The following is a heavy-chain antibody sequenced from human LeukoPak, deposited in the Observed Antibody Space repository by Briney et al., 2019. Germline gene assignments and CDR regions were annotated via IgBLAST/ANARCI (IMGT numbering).Heavy chain of an antibody. CDR3: TKDRLTGYSFGYSYFDY. J-gene: IGHJ4*02. CDR1: GFTFSSFA. V-gene: IGHV3-23*01. Sequence: PGGSLTLFCAASGFTFSSFAMTWLRQAPGKGLEGVSTNSGSGGSTYYADSVKGRFTISRDNYKNTLYLQMNSLRAEDTAVYYCTKDRLTGYSFGYSYFDYWGQGTLVTVSS. D-gene: IGHD5-18*01. CDR2: NSGSGGST.